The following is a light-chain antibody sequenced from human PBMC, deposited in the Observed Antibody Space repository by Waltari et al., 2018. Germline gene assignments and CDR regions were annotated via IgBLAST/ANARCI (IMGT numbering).Light chain of an antibody. V-gene: IGKV1-8*01. J-gene: IGKJ5*01. CDR2: AAS. Sequence: AIRITQSPSSLSASTGDRVTITCRASQCISSYLAWYQQKPGKAPKLLIYAASTLQSGVPSRFSGSGSGTDFTLTISCLQSEDFATYYCQQYYSYPLFGQGTRLEIK. CDR3: QQYYSYPL. CDR1: QCISSY.